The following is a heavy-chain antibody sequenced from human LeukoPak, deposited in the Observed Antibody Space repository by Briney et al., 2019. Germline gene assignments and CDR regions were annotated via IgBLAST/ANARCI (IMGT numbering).Heavy chain of an antibody. V-gene: IGHV3-23*01. CDR2: ISVSGNT. CDR3: ARGLGSYGYSDAFDI. D-gene: IGHD5-18*01. Sequence: GGSLRLSCAASGFTLSSYAMSWVRQGPGKGLEWVSAISVSGNTYHADSVKGRFTISRDSSKNTLYLQMNSLRAGDAAVYYCARGLGSYGYSDAFDIWGQGTMVTVSS. J-gene: IGHJ3*02. CDR1: GFTLSSYA.